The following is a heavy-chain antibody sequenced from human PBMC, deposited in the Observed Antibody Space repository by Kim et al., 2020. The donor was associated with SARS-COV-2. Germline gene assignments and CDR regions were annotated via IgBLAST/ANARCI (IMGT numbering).Heavy chain of an antibody. CDR1: GYTLTELS. J-gene: IGHJ4*02. D-gene: IGHD1-20*01. Sequence: ASVKVSCKVSGYTLTELSMHWVRQAPGKGLEWMGGFDPEDGETIYAQKFQGRVTMTEDTSTDTAYMELSSLRSEDTAVYYCATNQGANWNDALLDYWGQGTLVTVSS. CDR3: ATNQGANWNDALLDY. CDR2: FDPEDGET. V-gene: IGHV1-24*01.